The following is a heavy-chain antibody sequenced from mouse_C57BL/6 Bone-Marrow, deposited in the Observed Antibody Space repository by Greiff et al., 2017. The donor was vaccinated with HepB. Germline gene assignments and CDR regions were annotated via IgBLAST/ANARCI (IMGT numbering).Heavy chain of an antibody. CDR1: GFSLTSYG. CDR2: IWRGGST. V-gene: IGHV2-5*01. D-gene: IGHD1-1*01. J-gene: IGHJ4*01. Sequence: QVQLQQSGPGLVQPSQSLSITCTVSGFSLTSYGVHWVRQSPGKGLEWLGVIWRGGSTDYNAAFMSRLSITKDNSKSQVFFKMNSLQADDTAIYYCAKNSHYYGSSYYAMDYWGQGTSVTVSS. CDR3: AKNSHYYGSSYYAMDY.